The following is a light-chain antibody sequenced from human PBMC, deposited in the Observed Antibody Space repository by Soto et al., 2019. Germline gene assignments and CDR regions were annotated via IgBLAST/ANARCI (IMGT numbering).Light chain of an antibody. CDR3: QQYGRSHSWT. V-gene: IGKV3-20*01. CDR1: QSVSSSY. Sequence: EIVLTQSPGTLSLSPGEIATLSCRASQSVSSSYLAWYQQKPGQAPRLLIYGASSRATGIPDRFSGSGSGTDFTLTISRLEPGDFAVYYCQQYGRSHSWTFGQGTKVEIK. J-gene: IGKJ1*01. CDR2: GAS.